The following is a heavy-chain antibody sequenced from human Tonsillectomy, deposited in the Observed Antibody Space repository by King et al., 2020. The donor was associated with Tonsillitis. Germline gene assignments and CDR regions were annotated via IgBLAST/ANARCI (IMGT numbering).Heavy chain of an antibody. J-gene: IGHJ4*02. D-gene: IGHD6-19*01. CDR3: ARARVSVSGPAHYFDL. V-gene: IGHV1-69*04. CDR2: IIPFLNMA. Sequence: QLVQSGAEVKNPGSSVKVSCKASGDTFNRYAISWVRRVPGQGLEWMGRIIPFLNMADYAQNFQARLSSIADKSTNTVYLELSSLRSDDTAVYYCARARVSVSGPAHYFDLWGQGTLVTVSS. CDR1: GDTFNRYA.